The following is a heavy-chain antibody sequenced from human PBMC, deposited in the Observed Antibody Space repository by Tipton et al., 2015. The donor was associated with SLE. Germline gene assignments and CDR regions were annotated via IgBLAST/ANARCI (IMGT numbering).Heavy chain of an antibody. CDR3: VVCSPSGCAYFDY. Sequence: TLSLTCTVSGGSITTGSYYWSWIRQPAGKRLEWIGRLYTTGSTYYNPSLKSRVSMSVDTSKNQFSLRLSSVTAADTAVYYCVVCSPSGCAYFDYWGQGRLVTVSS. D-gene: IGHD2-15*01. V-gene: IGHV4-61*02. J-gene: IGHJ4*02. CDR1: GGSITTGSYY. CDR2: LYTTGST.